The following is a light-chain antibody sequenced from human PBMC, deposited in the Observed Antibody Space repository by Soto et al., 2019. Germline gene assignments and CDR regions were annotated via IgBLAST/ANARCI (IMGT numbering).Light chain of an antibody. V-gene: IGLV3-21*02. Sequence: SSELTQPPSVSVAPGQTARIACGGDNIETKSVHWSQQKPGQAPVLVVYDDRDRPSGIPERFSGSNSGNAATLTIRRVAAGDEADYYCQVWDSTSEHVVFGGGTKVTVL. J-gene: IGLJ2*01. CDR2: DDR. CDR3: QVWDSTSEHVV. CDR1: NIETKS.